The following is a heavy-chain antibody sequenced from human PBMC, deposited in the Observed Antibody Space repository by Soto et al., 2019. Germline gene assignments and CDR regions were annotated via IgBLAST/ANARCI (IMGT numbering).Heavy chain of an antibody. CDR2: ISAYNGNT. D-gene: IGHD3-3*01. J-gene: IGHJ6*02. CDR3: ARYVAIFGVVNYGMDV. Sequence: ASVKVSCKASGYTFTSYGISWVRQAPGQGLEWMGWISAYNGNTNYAQKLQGRVTMTTDTSTSTAYMELRSLRSDDTAVYYCARYVAIFGVVNYGMDVWGQGTKVTVSS. V-gene: IGHV1-18*01. CDR1: GYTFTSYG.